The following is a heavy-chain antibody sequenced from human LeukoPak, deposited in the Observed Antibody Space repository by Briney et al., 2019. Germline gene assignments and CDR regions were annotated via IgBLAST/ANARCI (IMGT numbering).Heavy chain of an antibody. CDR2: IWYDGSNK. CDR3: ARVGGRGVAAATSNYYYGMDV. J-gene: IGHJ6*02. V-gene: IGHV3-33*08. CDR1: GFTFSSYG. Sequence: GGSLRLSCAASGFTFSSYGMHWVRQAPGKGLEWVAVIWYDGSNKYYADSLNGRFTITRDNSKNTLYLQMNRLRAEDTTVYYCARVGGRGVAAATSNYYYGMDVWGQGTTVTVSS. D-gene: IGHD6-13*01.